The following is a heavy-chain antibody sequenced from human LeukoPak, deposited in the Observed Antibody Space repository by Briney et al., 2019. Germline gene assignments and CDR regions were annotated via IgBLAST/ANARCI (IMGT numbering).Heavy chain of an antibody. CDR1: GGSFSGYY. CDR2: INHNGST. CDR3: ARGGIVATIRSGYYYGDFDY. J-gene: IGHJ4*02. V-gene: IGHV4-34*01. D-gene: IGHD3-22*01. Sequence: SETLSLTCAVYGGSFSGYYWSWIRQPPGKGLERIGEINHNGSTNYNPSLKSRVTISVDTSKNQFSLKLSSVTAADTAVYYCARGGIVATIRSGYYYGDFDYWGQGTLVTVSS.